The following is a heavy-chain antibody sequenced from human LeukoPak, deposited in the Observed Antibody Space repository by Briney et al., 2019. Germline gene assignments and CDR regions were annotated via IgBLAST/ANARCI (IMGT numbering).Heavy chain of an antibody. CDR2: FDPEDGET. CDR3: ATVGVVVPAAAFDY. V-gene: IGHV1-24*01. Sequence: ASVKVSCKVSGYTLTELSMHWVRQAPGKGLEWMGGFDPEDGETIYAQKFQGRVTMTEDTSTDTAYMELSSLRSEDTAVYYCATVGVVVPAAAFDYWGQGTLVTVSS. CDR1: GYTLTELS. J-gene: IGHJ4*02. D-gene: IGHD2-2*01.